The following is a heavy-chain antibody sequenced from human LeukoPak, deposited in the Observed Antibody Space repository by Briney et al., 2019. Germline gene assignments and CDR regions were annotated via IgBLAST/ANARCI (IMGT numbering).Heavy chain of an antibody. J-gene: IGHJ3*02. V-gene: IGHV3-30*18. D-gene: IGHD2-21*02. CDR2: ISYDGSNK. CDR3: AKVAARGNCSGDCYTPQGAFDI. CDR1: GFTFSSYG. Sequence: PGRSLRLSCAASGFTFSSYGMHWVRQAPGKGLEWVAVISYDGSNKYYADSVKGRFTISRDNSKNTLYLQMNGLRAEDTAVYYCAKVAARGNCSGDCYTPQGAFDIWGQGTMVTVSS.